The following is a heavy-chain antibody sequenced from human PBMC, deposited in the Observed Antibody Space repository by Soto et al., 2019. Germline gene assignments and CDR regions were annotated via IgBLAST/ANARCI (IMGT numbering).Heavy chain of an antibody. CDR1: GFTFSSYA. Sequence: EVQLLESGGGLVQPGGSLRLSCAASGFTFSSYAMSWVRQAPGKGLEWVSAISGSGGSTYYADSVKGRFTISRDNSKNALYLQVNSLRAEDTGVYYCAKGSQVGEYRYWGQGTLVTVSS. V-gene: IGHV3-23*01. CDR3: AKGSQVGEYRY. J-gene: IGHJ4*02. CDR2: ISGSGGST. D-gene: IGHD3-10*01.